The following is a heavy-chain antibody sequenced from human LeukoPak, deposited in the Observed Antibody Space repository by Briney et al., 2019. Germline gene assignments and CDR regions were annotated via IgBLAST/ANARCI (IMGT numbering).Heavy chain of an antibody. V-gene: IGHV3-23*01. CDR3: AKATVYNYGSGAFDY. CDR1: GFTFRSYG. Sequence: GGSLRLSCAASGFTFRSYGMTWVRQAPGKGLEWVASISGRADITFYADSVKGRFTISRDNSRNTLFLHTNSLRVEDTAIYYCAKATVYNYGSGAFDYWGLGTPVTVSS. D-gene: IGHD3-10*01. J-gene: IGHJ4*02. CDR2: ISGRADIT.